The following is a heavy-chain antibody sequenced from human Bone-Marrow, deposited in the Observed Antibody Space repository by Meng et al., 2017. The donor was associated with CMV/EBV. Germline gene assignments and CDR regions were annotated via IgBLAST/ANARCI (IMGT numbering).Heavy chain of an antibody. CDR1: GFTFSSYD. CDR2: IGTAGDT. CDR3: ARSLRDIAHYYDSSGWFDP. V-gene: IGHV3-13*01. J-gene: IGHJ5*02. Sequence: GGSLRLSCAASGFTFSSYDMHWVRQATGKGLEWVSAIGTAGDTYYPGSVKGRFTISRENAKNSLYLQMNSLRAGDTAVYYCARSLRDIAHYYDSSGWFDPWGQGTLVTVSS. D-gene: IGHD3-22*01.